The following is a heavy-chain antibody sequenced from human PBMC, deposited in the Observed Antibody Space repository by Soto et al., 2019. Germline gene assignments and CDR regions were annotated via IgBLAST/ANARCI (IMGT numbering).Heavy chain of an antibody. CDR2: TNPISGGT. V-gene: IGHV1-2*02. D-gene: IGHD1-1*01. Sequence: ASVKVSGKPSGYTFTAYYMHWVRKAPGQGLEWMGWTNPISGGTNNQQESKGKVTLTRDSSSSTSTMGLTRLRSADTAVYYCARWESVQEDYGMDVWGRGTTFTFSS. CDR3: ARWESVQEDYGMDV. CDR1: GYTFTAYY. J-gene: IGHJ6*02.